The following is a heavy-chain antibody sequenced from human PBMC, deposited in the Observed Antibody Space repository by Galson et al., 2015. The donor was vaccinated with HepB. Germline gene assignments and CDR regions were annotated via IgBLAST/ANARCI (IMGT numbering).Heavy chain of an antibody. Sequence: SVKVSCKASGYTFTSYGISWVRQAPGQGLAWMGWISAYNGNTNYAQKLQGRVTMTTDTSTSTAYMELRSLRSDDTAVYYCARDGPWLVATIGDYYYYYMDVWGKGTTVTVSS. CDR1: GYTFTSYG. CDR3: ARDGPWLVATIGDYYYYYMDV. CDR2: ISAYNGNT. J-gene: IGHJ6*03. D-gene: IGHD5-12*01. V-gene: IGHV1-18*01.